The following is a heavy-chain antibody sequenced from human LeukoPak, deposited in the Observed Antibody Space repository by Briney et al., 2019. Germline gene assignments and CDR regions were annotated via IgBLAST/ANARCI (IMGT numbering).Heavy chain of an antibody. D-gene: IGHD7-27*01. Sequence: SETLSLTCAVYGGSFSGYYWSWIRQPPGKGLEWIGEINHSGSTNYNPSLKSRVTISVDTSKNQFSLKLSSVTAADTAVYYCARRDQLGMGYWGQGTLVTVSS. V-gene: IGHV4-34*01. CDR2: INHSGST. CDR1: GGSFSGYY. J-gene: IGHJ4*02. CDR3: ARRDQLGMGY.